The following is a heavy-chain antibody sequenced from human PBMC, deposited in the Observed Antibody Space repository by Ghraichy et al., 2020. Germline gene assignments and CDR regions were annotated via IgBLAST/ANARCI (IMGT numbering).Heavy chain of an antibody. CDR3: ATDRGLNDYGDYVGK. CDR2: FDPEDGET. J-gene: IGHJ4*02. Sequence: ASVKVSCKVSGYTLTALSMHWVRQAPGKGLEWMGGFDPEDGETIYAQKFQGRVTMTEDTSTDTAYMELSSLRSEDTAVYYCATDRGLNDYGDYVGKWGQGTLVTVSS. V-gene: IGHV1-24*01. CDR1: GYTLTALS. D-gene: IGHD4-17*01.